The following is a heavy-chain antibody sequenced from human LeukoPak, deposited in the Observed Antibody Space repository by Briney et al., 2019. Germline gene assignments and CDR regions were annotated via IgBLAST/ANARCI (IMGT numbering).Heavy chain of an antibody. V-gene: IGHV3-33*01. J-gene: IGHJ4*02. D-gene: IGHD3-16*01. Sequence: WGSLRLSCAASGFTFSSYGMHWVRQAPGEGLEWVAVIWYDGSNKYYADSVKGRFTISRDNSKNTLYLQMNSLRAEDTAVYYCARDLSDAFDFDYWGQGTLVTVSS. CDR1: GFTFSSYG. CDR2: IWYDGSNK. CDR3: ARDLSDAFDFDY.